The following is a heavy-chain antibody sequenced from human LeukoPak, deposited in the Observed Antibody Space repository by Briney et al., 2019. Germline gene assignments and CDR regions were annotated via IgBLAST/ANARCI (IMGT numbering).Heavy chain of an antibody. CDR1: SGSISNSGYS. Sequence: PSQTLSLTCAVSSGSISNSGYSWSWIRQAPGKGLDYIGYIYYSGTTYYNPSLKSRLSMSIDTSKNQFSLRLTSVTAADTAVYCCARVNGYSYGSFDDWAQGILVIVSS. V-gene: IGHV4-30-4*07. CDR3: ARVNGYSYGSFDD. CDR2: IYYSGTT. D-gene: IGHD5-18*01. J-gene: IGHJ4*02.